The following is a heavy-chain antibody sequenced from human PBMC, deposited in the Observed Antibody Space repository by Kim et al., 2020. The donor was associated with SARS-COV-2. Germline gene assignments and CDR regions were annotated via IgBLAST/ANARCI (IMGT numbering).Heavy chain of an antibody. J-gene: IGHJ4*01. CDR3: ARDVPWGGYGYGYFDY. D-gene: IGHD5-18*01. CDR2: IYYSGST. Sequence: SETLSLTCTVSGGSISSYYWSWIRQPPGKGLEWIGYIYYSGSTKYNPSLKSRVTISVDTSKNEFSLKLSSVTAADTAVYYCARDVPWGGYGYGYFDYWG. CDR1: GGSISSYY. V-gene: IGHV4-59*01.